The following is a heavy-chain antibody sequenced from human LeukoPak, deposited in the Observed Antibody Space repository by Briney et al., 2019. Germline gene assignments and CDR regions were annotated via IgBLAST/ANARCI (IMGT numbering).Heavy chain of an antibody. J-gene: IGHJ4*02. CDR1: GFSLSTRGVG. CDR3: AHTKAVIASEFDY. D-gene: IGHD3-22*01. CDR2: IYWNDDK. V-gene: IGHV2-5*01. Sequence: SGPTLVQPTQTLTLTCTFSGFSLSTRGVGVGWIRQPPGKALDWLALIYWNDDKRYRPSLKSRLAITKDTSKSQVVLKMTNMDPVDTATYYCAHTKAVIASEFDYWGQGTLVTVSS.